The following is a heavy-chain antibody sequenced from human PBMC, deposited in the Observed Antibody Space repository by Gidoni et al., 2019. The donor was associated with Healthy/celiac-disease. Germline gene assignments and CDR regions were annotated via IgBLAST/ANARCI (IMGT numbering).Heavy chain of an antibody. Sequence: EVQLVQSGAEVKKPGESLKISCKGSGYSVTSYWIGWVRQMPGKGLEWMGIIYPGDSDTRYSPSFQGQVTISADKSISTAYLQWSSLKASDTAMYYCARGVGTMVRGVKNYYFDYWGQGTLVTVSS. CDR2: IYPGDSDT. V-gene: IGHV5-51*01. CDR1: GYSVTSYW. CDR3: ARGVGTMVRGVKNYYFDY. J-gene: IGHJ4*02. D-gene: IGHD3-10*01.